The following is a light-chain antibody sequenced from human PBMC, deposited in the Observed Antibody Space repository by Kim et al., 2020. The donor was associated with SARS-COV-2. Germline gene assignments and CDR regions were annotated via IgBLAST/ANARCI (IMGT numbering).Light chain of an antibody. V-gene: IGLV3-27*01. CDR1: VLAKKY. Sequence: SYELTQPSSVSVSPGQTARITCSGDVLAKKYARWFQQKPGQAPVLVIYKDSERPSGIPERFSGSSSGTTVTLTISGAQVEDEADYYCYSAADNTAVFGGGTQLTVL. CDR3: YSAADNTAV. CDR2: KDS. J-gene: IGLJ7*01.